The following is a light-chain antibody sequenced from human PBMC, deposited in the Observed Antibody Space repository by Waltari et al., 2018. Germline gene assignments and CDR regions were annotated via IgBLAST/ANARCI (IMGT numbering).Light chain of an antibody. J-gene: IGKJ5*01. Sequence: EIVLTQSPGTLFLSPGESATLSCRASQSVSNKQLAWYQQSPGQAPRLVIYGAFARATAIPDRFSGTGSGTDFTLTISRLEPEDFAMYYCQQYGSSPLTFGQGTRLEIK. V-gene: IGKV3-20*01. CDR3: QQYGSSPLT. CDR2: GAF. CDR1: QSVSNKQ.